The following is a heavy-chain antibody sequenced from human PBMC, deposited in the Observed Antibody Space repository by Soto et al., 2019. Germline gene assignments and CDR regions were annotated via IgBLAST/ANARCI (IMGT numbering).Heavy chain of an antibody. Sequence: SETLSLTCAFSVGSISRGGYYWSWIRQNPGKGLEWIGYTYKSVSTYYNPSLKSRVTISVDTSKNQFSLKLTSVTAADTAVYYCARDPAPWGQGTLVTVSS. CDR2: TYKSVST. CDR3: ARDPAP. J-gene: IGHJ4*02. CDR1: VGSISRGGYY. V-gene: IGHV4-31*11.